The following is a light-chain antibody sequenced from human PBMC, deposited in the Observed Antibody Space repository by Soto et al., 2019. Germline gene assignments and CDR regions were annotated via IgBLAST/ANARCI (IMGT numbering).Light chain of an antibody. V-gene: IGKV1-39*01. J-gene: IGKJ2*01. CDR2: GAS. CDR3: QQSNTSPYT. Sequence: DIQMTQSPSSLSASVGDRVTITCRASQSINSYLNWYQQKPGKAPNLLIYGASSLQSGVPSRFSGSGSGTDFTLTISSLQPEDFATYYCQQSNTSPYTCGQGTKLEFK. CDR1: QSINSY.